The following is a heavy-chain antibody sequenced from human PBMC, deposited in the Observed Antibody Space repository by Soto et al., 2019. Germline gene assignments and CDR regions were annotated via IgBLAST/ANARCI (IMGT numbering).Heavy chain of an antibody. CDR1: GGSISSGGYY. J-gene: IGHJ4*02. CDR2: IYYSGST. CDR3: ASVYYDYVWGSYRSYYFDY. Sequence: QVQLQESGPGLVKPSQTLSLTCTVSGGSISSGGYYWSWIRQHPGKGLEWIGYIYYSGSTYYNPSLTSRVTISVDTSKNQFSLKLSSVTAADTAVYYCASVYYDYVWGSYRSYYFDYWGQGTLVTVSS. V-gene: IGHV4-31*03. D-gene: IGHD3-16*02.